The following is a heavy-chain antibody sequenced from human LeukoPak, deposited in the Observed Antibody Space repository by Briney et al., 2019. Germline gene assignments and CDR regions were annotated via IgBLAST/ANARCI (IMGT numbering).Heavy chain of an antibody. CDR3: ASGSGGYSYDMSPYYYDSSGYHPFDY. CDR2: ISGSGGST. V-gene: IGHV3-23*01. CDR1: GFTFSSYA. J-gene: IGHJ4*02. D-gene: IGHD3-22*01. Sequence: PGGSLRLSCAASGFTFSSYAMSWVRQAPGKGLEWVSAISGSGGSTYYADSVKGRFTISRDNSKNTLYLQMNSLRAEDTAVYYCASGSGGYSYDMSPYYYDSSGYHPFDYWGQGTLVTVSS.